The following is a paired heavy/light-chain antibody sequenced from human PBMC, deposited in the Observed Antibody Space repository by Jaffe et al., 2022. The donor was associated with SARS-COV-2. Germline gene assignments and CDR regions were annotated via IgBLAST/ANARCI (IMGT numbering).Heavy chain of an antibody. V-gene: IGHV3-30*04. CDR3: ARDPDTSAYYVFDY. Sequence: QVLLVQSGGGVVQPGRSLRLSCAASGFTFGSYAMHWVRQAPGKGLEWVAVTSYDGTNEYHADSVKGRFTISRDNSKNTLYLQMNSLRAEDTAVYYCARDPDTSAYYVFDYWGQGTLVTVSS. CDR2: TSYDGTNE. J-gene: IGHJ4*02. D-gene: IGHD3-22*01. CDR1: GFTFGSYA.
Light chain of an antibody. V-gene: IGLV6-57*02. Sequence: NFMLTQPHSVSESPGKTVTISCTGSSGSIASNYVQWYQQRPGSAPTTVIYEDNQRPSEVPDRFSGSIDSSSNSASLTISGLKTEDEADYYCQSYDGSDVVFGGGTKLTVL. CDR3: QSYDGSDVV. J-gene: IGLJ2*01. CDR1: SGSIASNY. CDR2: EDN.